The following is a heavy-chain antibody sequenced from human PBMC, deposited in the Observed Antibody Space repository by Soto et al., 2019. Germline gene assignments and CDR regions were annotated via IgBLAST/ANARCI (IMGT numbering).Heavy chain of an antibody. J-gene: IGHJ4*02. D-gene: IGHD5-18*01. V-gene: IGHV4-30-2*01. CDR3: ARGSNTAMVTRGYFDY. CDR2: IYHSGST. Sequence: QLQLQESGSGLVKPSQTLSLTCAVSGGSISSGGYSWSWIRQPPGKGLEWIGYIYHSGSTYYNPSLKSRVTISVDRSKNQFSLKLSSVTAADTAVYYCARGSNTAMVTRGYFDYWGQGTLVTVSS. CDR1: GGSISSGGYS.